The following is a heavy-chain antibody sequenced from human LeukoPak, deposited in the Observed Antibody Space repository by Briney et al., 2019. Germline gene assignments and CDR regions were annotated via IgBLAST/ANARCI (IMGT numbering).Heavy chain of an antibody. CDR2: IYDSGIT. D-gene: IGHD2-15*01. CDR1: GDSVSSWY. CDR3: AGRGHRYSRD. V-gene: IGHV4-4*09. J-gene: IGHJ1*01. Sequence: SETLSLTCSVSGDSVSSWYWSWIRQPRGKGLEWIGYIYDSGITDYNSSLKSRLTISVNTSNNQFSLNMRSVTAADTAVYYCAGRGHRYSRDWGQGILVTVSS.